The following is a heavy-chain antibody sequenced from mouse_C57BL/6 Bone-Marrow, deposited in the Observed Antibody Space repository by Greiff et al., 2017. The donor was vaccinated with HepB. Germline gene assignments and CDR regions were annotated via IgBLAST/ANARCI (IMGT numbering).Heavy chain of an antibody. CDR2: ISSGGSYT. D-gene: IGHD4-1*01. CDR3: ARHLTGTGDY. Sequence: DVMLVESGGDLVKPGGSLKLSCAASGFTFSSYGMSWVRQTPDKRLEWVATISSGGSYTYYPDSVKGRFTISRDNAKNTLYLQMSSLKSEDTAMYYCARHLTGTGDYWGQGTTLTVSS. CDR1: GFTFSSYG. J-gene: IGHJ2*01. V-gene: IGHV5-6*02.